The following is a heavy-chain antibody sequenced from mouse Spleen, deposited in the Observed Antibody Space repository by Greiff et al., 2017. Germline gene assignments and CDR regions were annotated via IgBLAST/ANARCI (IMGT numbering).Heavy chain of an antibody. V-gene: IGHV5-9-3*01. CDR3: ERQDGWDEFAY. Sequence: EVKVVESGGGLVKPGGSLKLSCAASGFTFSSYAMSWVRQTPEKRLEWVATISSGGSYTYYPDSVKGRFTISRDNAKNTLYLQMSSLRSEDTAMYYCERQDGWDEFAYWGQGTLVTVSA. CDR2: ISSGGSYT. J-gene: IGHJ3*01. CDR1: GFTFSSYA. D-gene: IGHD4-1*01.